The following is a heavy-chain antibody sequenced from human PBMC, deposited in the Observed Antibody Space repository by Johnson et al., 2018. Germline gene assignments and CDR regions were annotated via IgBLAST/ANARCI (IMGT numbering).Heavy chain of an antibody. J-gene: IGHJ6*02. V-gene: IGHV4-34*01. Sequence: QVQLQQLGAGLLKPSETLSLTCAVYGGSFSGYYWSWIRQPPGKGLEWIGEINHSGSTNYNPSLKSRVTISVDTSKNQFSLKLSSVTAADTAVFYWARGEDTAMVSRSQRALLTQSQYYYVMDAGGQGTTVTASS. CDR3: ARGEDTAMVSRSQRALLTQSQYYYVMDA. D-gene: IGHD5-18*01. CDR1: GGSFSGYY. CDR2: INHSGST.